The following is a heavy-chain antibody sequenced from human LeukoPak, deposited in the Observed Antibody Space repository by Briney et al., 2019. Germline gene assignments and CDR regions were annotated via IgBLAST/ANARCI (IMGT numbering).Heavy chain of an antibody. CDR3: AILHHYAK. Sequence: AGGPLRLSCAASGFTFTSYDMNWVRQAPGKGLEWVPGISGSGDSTYYADSVRGRFTISRDNSKNTLFLQISSLRVEDTALYYCAILHHYAKWGQGTLVTVSS. CDR1: GFTFTSYD. D-gene: IGHD2-8*01. CDR2: ISGSGDST. V-gene: IGHV3-23*01. J-gene: IGHJ3*01.